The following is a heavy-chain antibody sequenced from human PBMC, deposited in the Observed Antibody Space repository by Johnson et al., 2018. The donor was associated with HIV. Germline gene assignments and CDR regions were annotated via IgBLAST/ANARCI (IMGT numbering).Heavy chain of an antibody. CDR2: IKQDGSEK. D-gene: IGHD1-14*01. J-gene: IGHJ3*02. V-gene: IGHV3-7*05. CDR3: ARDESYRKYALTAFDI. CDR1: GFTFSSYW. Sequence: VQLVESGGGVVQPGGSLRLSCAASGFTFSSYWMTWVRQAPGKGLEWVANIKQDGSEKHYVDSVKGRFTISRDNAKNSLYLQMSSLRAEDTAVYYCARDESYRKYALTAFDIWGQGTMVTVSS.